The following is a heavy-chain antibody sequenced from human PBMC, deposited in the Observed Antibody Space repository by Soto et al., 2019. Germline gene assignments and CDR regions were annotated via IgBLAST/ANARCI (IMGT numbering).Heavy chain of an antibody. CDR2: IYQSGST. CDR1: GGSISSRNW. J-gene: IGHJ3*01. D-gene: IGHD6-6*01. V-gene: IGHV4-4*02. Sequence: QVHLQESGPGLVKPSGTLSLTCTVSGGSISSRNWWSWLRQSPTKGLEWIGEIYQSGSTNYNPSLESRVTISVDKSKNQFSLELTSLTAADTAVYYCAKDRLWGSSDRGAPDGFEVWGQGTMVTVS. CDR3: AKDRLWGSSDRGAPDGFEV.